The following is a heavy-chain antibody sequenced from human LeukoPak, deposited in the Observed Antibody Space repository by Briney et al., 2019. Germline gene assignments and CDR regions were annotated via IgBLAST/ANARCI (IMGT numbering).Heavy chain of an antibody. D-gene: IGHD1-26*01. Sequence: QTGGSLRLSCAASGFTFSTNAISWVRQAPGKGLEWVSTITGGGGGTYYADSVKGRFTISRDNSKHTLYLEMNSLRAEDTAVYYCAKRLLVGTTVRPYFDYWGQGTLVTVSS. CDR1: GFTFSTNA. V-gene: IGHV3-23*01. CDR2: ITGGGGGT. J-gene: IGHJ4*02. CDR3: AKRLLVGTTVRPYFDY.